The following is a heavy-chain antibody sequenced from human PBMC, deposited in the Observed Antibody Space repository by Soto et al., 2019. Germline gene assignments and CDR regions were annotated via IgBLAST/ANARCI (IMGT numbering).Heavy chain of an antibody. V-gene: IGHV3-23*01. J-gene: IGHJ4*02. Sequence: EVQLLESGGDLVQPGGSLRLSCAASGFTFSSYSMTWVRQATGKGLEWVSVIGGSGTGTYYADSVKGRFTISRDNSKNTQYLQMNSQKAEDTAVYYCAKFGEVVAPAGDIVSWVQGPLVTVSS. D-gene: IGHD2-2*01. CDR1: GFTFSSYS. CDR2: IGGSGTGT. CDR3: AKFGEVVAPAGDIVS.